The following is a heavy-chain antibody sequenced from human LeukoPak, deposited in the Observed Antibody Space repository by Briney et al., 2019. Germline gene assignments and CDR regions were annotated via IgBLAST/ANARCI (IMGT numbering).Heavy chain of an antibody. D-gene: IGHD3-22*01. Sequence: SETLSLTCTVSGGSISSYYWSWIRQPPGKGLEWIGYIYYSGSTNYNPSLKSRVTISVDTSKNQFPLKLSSVTAADTAVYYCAREAFDLYYDSSGYFDYWGQGTLVTVSS. CDR3: AREAFDLYYDSSGYFDY. CDR1: GGSISSYY. J-gene: IGHJ4*02. CDR2: IYYSGST. V-gene: IGHV4-59*12.